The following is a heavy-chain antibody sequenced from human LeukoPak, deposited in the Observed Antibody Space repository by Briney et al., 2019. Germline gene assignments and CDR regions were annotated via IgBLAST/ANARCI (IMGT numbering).Heavy chain of an antibody. D-gene: IGHD3-22*01. V-gene: IGHV4-34*01. CDR2: INHSGST. CDR3: ARGESPMIRH. Sequence: SETLSLTCAVYGGSFSGYYWSWIRHPPGKGLEWIGEINHSGSTNYNPSLKSRVTISVDTSKNQFSLKLSSVTAADTAVYYCARGESPMIRHWGQGTLVTVSS. J-gene: IGHJ1*01. CDR1: GGSFSGYY.